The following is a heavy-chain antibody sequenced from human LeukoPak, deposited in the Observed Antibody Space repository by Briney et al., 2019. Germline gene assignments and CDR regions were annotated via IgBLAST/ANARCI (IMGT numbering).Heavy chain of an antibody. J-gene: IGHJ4*02. D-gene: IGHD4-17*01. Sequence: SETLSLTCTVSGGSISNYHWGWIRQPPGKGLEWIGYIYYSGSTNYNPSLKSRVTISVDTSKNQFSLKLSSVTAADTAVYYCARGLYGDCGYFYFDYWGQGTLVTVSS. CDR1: GGSISNYH. V-gene: IGHV4-59*01. CDR2: IYYSGST. CDR3: ARGLYGDCGYFYFDY.